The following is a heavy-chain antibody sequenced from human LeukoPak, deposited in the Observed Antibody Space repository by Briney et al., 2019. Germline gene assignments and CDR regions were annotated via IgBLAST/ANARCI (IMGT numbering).Heavy chain of an antibody. V-gene: IGHV3-23*01. CDR3: VKDKVGATSSFDY. CDR2: ISGSGGST. D-gene: IGHD1-26*01. CDR1: GFTFSNYA. Sequence: GGSLRLSCAASGFTFSNYAMSWVRQAPGKGLEWVSGISGSGGSTYYADSVKGRFTISRDNSKNTLSLQMNSLRAEDTAVYYCVKDKVGATSSFDYWGQGTLVTVSS. J-gene: IGHJ4*02.